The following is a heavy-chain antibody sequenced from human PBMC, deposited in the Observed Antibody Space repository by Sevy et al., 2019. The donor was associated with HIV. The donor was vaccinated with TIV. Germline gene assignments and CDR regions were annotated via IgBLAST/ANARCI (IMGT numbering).Heavy chain of an antibody. CDR3: AKEDLEGYQH. Sequence: GGSLRLSCAASGFSFISYVMTWVRQAPGKGLEWVSTISRSGGSTYYADALKGRFTISRDNSKKTVFLEMNSLRAEDTAIYYCAKEDLEGYQHWDQGTLVTVSS. J-gene: IGHJ1*01. D-gene: IGHD1-1*01. CDR1: GFSFISYV. V-gene: IGHV3-23*01. CDR2: ISRSGGST.